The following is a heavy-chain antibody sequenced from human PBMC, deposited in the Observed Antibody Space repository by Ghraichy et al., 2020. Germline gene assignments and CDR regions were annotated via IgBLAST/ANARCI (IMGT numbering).Heavy chain of an antibody. CDR2: IYYSGST. Sequence: SETLSLTCTVSGGSISSSSYYWGWIRQPPGKGLEWIGSIYYSGSTYYNPSLKSRVTISVDTSKNQFSLKLSSVTAADTAVYYCARSTVTTWNFQHWGQGTLVTVSS. D-gene: IGHD4-17*01. CDR1: GGSISSSSYY. V-gene: IGHV4-39*01. CDR3: ARSTVTTWNFQH. J-gene: IGHJ1*01.